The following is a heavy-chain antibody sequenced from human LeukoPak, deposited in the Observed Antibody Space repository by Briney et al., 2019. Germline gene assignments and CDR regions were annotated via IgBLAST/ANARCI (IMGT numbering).Heavy chain of an antibody. Sequence: PGGSLRLSCAASGFTFSSYAMSWVRQARGKGLEWVSAISGSGGSTYYADSVKGRFTISRDNSKNTLYLQMNSLRAEDTAVYYCAKGSGGYSGSYYFDYWGQGTLVTVSS. CDR2: ISGSGGST. V-gene: IGHV3-23*01. CDR3: AKGSGGYSGSYYFDY. D-gene: IGHD1-26*01. J-gene: IGHJ4*02. CDR1: GFTFSSYA.